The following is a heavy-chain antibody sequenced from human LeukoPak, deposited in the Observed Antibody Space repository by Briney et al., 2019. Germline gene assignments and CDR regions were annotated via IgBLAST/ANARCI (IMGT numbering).Heavy chain of an antibody. V-gene: IGHV4-39*01. D-gene: IGHD3-10*01. J-gene: IGHJ6*03. CDR3: ARLAGFGARGPNPDINYYYYYMDV. CDR1: GASISSSSYY. CDR2: IYYSGST. Sequence: SETLSLTCTVSGASISSSSYYWGWICQPPGKGLEWIGSIYYSGSTYYNPSLKSRVTISVDTSKNHFSLKLSSVTAADTAVYYCARLAGFGARGPNPDINYYYYYMDVWGKGTTVTVSS.